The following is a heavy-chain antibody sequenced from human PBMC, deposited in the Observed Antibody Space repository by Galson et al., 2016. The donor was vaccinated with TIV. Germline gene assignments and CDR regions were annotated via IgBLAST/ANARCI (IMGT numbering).Heavy chain of an antibody. Sequence: QSGAEVKKPGESLRISCKTSGYSFTNYWITWVRQMPGKGLAWMGRIDTRDSYTNYSPTFEGHVTISADKSISTAYLEWPSLKASDSAIYYCARSVSAGSGWVDPWGQGTLVTVSS. J-gene: IGHJ5*02. CDR3: ARSVSAGSGWVDP. CDR1: GYSFTNYW. D-gene: IGHD2-8*01. V-gene: IGHV5-10-1*01. CDR2: IDTRDSYT.